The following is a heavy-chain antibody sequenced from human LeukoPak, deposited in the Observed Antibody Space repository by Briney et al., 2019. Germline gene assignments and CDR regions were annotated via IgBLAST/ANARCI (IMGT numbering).Heavy chain of an antibody. Sequence: SETLSLTCAVYGGSFSGYYWSWIRQPPGKGLEWIGEINHSGSTNYNPSLKSRVTISVDTSKNQFSLKLSSVTAADTAVYYCARMPPISGSTLYFDYWGQGTLVTVSS. CDR2: INHSGST. CDR3: ARMPPISGSTLYFDY. J-gene: IGHJ4*02. CDR1: GGSFSGYY. D-gene: IGHD1-26*01. V-gene: IGHV4-34*01.